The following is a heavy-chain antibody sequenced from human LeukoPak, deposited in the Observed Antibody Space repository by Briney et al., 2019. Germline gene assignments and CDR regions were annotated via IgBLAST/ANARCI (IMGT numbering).Heavy chain of an antibody. CDR1: GFTFTTCA. Sequence: GGSLRLSCAASGFTFTTCAMHWVRQAPGKGLEWVAYIRYDGNNKNYADSVEGRFTISRDNSKDMLYLQMNSLRPEDTAVYYCAKGDDYGANTRLPKYNWFDPWGQGTLVTVSS. J-gene: IGHJ5*02. V-gene: IGHV3-30*02. CDR3: AKGDDYGANTRLPKYNWFDP. D-gene: IGHD4-23*01. CDR2: IRYDGNNK.